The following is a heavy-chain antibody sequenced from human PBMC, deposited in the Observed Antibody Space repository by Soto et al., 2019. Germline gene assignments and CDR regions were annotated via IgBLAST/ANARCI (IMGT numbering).Heavy chain of an antibody. CDR2: IYYSGST. CDR1: GGSISSYY. V-gene: IGHV4-59*01. CDR3: TRGHNFGYSTFDY. J-gene: IGHJ4*02. Sequence: SETLSLTCTVSGGSISSYYWSWIRQSPGKGLEWIGYIYYSGSTNYNPSLRSRVTMSVDMSKNQFSLRLSSVTAADTAVYYCTRGHNFGYSTFDYWGQGTLVTVSS. D-gene: IGHD5-18*01.